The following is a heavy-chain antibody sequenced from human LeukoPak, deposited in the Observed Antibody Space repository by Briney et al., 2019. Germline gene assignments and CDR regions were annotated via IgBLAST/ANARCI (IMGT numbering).Heavy chain of an antibody. J-gene: IGHJ4*02. D-gene: IGHD4-23*01. CDR3: ARGARWAYYFDY. CDR2: ISTRDNTI. CDR1: GFTFSDYY. V-gene: IGHV3-11*01. Sequence: GSLRLSCTGSGFTFSDYYMSWIRQTPGKGLEWLSYISTRDNTIQYADSVKGRFTISRDNANNSVFLQMNNLRAEDSAIYYCARGARWAYYFDYWGQGSLVSVSS.